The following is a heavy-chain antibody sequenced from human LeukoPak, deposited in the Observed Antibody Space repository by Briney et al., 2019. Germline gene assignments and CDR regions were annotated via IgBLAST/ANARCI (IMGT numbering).Heavy chain of an antibody. J-gene: IGHJ5*02. V-gene: IGHV4-61*01. CDR3: ARAYSGDRFDP. CDR2: SYYSGST. Sequence: SETLSLTCTVSGGSVSVRNFYWSWIRQPPGKGLEWIGYSYYSGSTNYNPSLKSRVTISVDTSKNQFSLKLSSVTAADTAVYYCARAYSGDRFDPWGQGTLVTVPS. CDR1: GGSVSVRNFY. D-gene: IGHD1-26*01.